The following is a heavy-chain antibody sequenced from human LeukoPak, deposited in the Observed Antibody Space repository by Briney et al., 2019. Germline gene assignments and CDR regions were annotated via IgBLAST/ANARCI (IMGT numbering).Heavy chain of an antibody. Sequence: ASVKVSCKASGYTFTSYYMHWVRQAPGQGLEWMGIINPSGGSTSYAQKFQGRVTMTRDTSTSTVYMELSSLRSEDTAVYYCARDGPPTTVVTPGVYWGQGTLVTVSS. V-gene: IGHV1-46*01. CDR3: ARDGPPTTVVTPGVY. J-gene: IGHJ4*02. CDR1: GYTFTSYY. CDR2: INPSGGST. D-gene: IGHD4-23*01.